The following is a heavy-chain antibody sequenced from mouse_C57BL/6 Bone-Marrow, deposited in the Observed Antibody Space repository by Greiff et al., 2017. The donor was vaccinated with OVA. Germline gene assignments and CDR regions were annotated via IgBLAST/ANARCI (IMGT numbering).Heavy chain of an antibody. V-gene: IGHV1-50*01. CDR3: ARDSNYYFDY. CDR2: IDPSDSYT. J-gene: IGHJ2*01. D-gene: IGHD2-5*01. CDR1: GYTFTSYW. Sequence: VQLQQSGAELVKPGASVKLSCKASGYTFTSYWMQWVKQRPGQGLEWIGEIDPSDSYTNYNQKFKGKATLTVDTSSSTAYMQLSSLTSEDSAVYYCARDSNYYFDYWGQGTTLTVSS.